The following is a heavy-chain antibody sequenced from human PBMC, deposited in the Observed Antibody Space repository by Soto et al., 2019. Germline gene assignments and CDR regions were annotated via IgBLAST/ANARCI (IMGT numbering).Heavy chain of an antibody. CDR2: IKSKTDGGTT. Sequence: PGGSLRLSCAASGFTFSNAWMNLVRQAPGKGLEWVGRIKSKTDGGTTDYAAPVKGRFTISRDDSKNMLYLQMNSLKTEDTVVFYCSTPRFLELLSYYYGMDVWGQGTTVTVSS. V-gene: IGHV3-15*07. J-gene: IGHJ6*02. D-gene: IGHD3-3*01. CDR3: STPRFLELLSYYYGMDV. CDR1: GFTFSNAW.